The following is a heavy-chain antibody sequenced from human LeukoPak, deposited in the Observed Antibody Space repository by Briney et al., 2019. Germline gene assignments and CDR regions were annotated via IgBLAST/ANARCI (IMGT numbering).Heavy chain of an antibody. V-gene: IGHV4-39*01. CDR2: IYYSGST. CDR1: GGSISSSSYY. J-gene: IGHJ4*02. Sequence: SETLSLTCTVSGGSISSSSYYWGWIRQPPGKGLEWIGSIYYSGSTYYNPSLKSRVTISVDTSKNRFSLKLSSVTAADTAVYYCARLLDSSGPGDYWGQGTLVTVSS. D-gene: IGHD3-22*01. CDR3: ARLLDSSGPGDY.